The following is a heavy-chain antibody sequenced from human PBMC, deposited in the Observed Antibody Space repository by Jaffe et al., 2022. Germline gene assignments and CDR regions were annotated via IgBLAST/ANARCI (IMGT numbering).Heavy chain of an antibody. V-gene: IGHV3-23*01. Sequence: EVQVLESGGGLVQPGGSLSLSCAASGFTFSTYPMSWVRQAPGKGLEWVSVISNSGGTTFYAGSVKGRFTISRDNSKNTLWLQLNSLRADDTAIYYCAKGGLTTAGFDYWGQGTLVTVSS. J-gene: IGHJ4*02. CDR2: ISNSGGTT. D-gene: IGHD6-13*01. CDR1: GFTFSTYP. CDR3: AKGGLTTAGFDY.